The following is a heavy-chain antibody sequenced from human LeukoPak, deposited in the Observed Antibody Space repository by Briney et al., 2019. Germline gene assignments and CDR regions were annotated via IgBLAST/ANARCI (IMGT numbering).Heavy chain of an antibody. CDR2: TYYRSKWYN. D-gene: IGHD3-22*01. CDR3: ARGDYYDSSGSLYYYYGMDV. V-gene: IGHV6-1*01. CDR1: GDSVSSNSAA. Sequence: SQTLSLTCAISGDSVSSNSAAWNWIRQSPSRGLEWLGRTYYRSKWYNDYAVSVKSRITINPDTSKNQFSLQLNSVTAEDTAVYYCARGDYYDSSGSLYYYYGMDVWGQGTTVTVSS. J-gene: IGHJ6*02.